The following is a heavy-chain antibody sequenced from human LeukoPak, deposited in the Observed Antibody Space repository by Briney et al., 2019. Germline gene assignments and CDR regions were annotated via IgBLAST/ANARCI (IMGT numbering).Heavy chain of an antibody. J-gene: IGHJ4*02. Sequence: GGSLRLSCAASGFTFSSYSMNWVRQAPGKGLEWVSSISSSSSYIYYADSVKGRFTISRDNAKNSLYLQMNSLRAEDTAVYYCARDVDYYGSGSIPFDYWGQGTLVTVSS. V-gene: IGHV3-21*01. CDR2: ISSSSSYI. CDR1: GFTFSSYS. CDR3: ARDVDYYGSGSIPFDY. D-gene: IGHD3-10*01.